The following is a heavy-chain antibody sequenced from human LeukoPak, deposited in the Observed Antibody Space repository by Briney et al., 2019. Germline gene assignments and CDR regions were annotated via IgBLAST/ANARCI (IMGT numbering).Heavy chain of an antibody. CDR2: INAGNGNT. CDR1: GYTFTSYA. D-gene: IGHD3-3*01. J-gene: IGHJ4*02. CDR3: ARGPLDDFWSSDFDY. V-gene: IGHV1-3*01. Sequence: GASVKVSCKASGYTFTSYAMPWVRQAPGQRLEWMGWINAGNGNTKYSQKFQGRVTITRDTSASTAYMELSSLRSEDTAVYYCARGPLDDFWSSDFDYWGQGTLVTVPS.